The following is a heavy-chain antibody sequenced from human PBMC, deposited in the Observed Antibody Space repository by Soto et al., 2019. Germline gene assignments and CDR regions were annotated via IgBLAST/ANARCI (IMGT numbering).Heavy chain of an antibody. CDR2: IIPILGIA. Sequence: SVKVSCKASGGTFSSYTISWVRQAPGQGLEWMGRIIPILGIANYAQKFQGRVTITADKSTSTAYMELSSLRSEDTAVYYCARDVGRSAFDIWGQGTMVTVSS. J-gene: IGHJ3*02. V-gene: IGHV1-69*04. D-gene: IGHD1-26*01. CDR1: GGTFSSYT. CDR3: ARDVGRSAFDI.